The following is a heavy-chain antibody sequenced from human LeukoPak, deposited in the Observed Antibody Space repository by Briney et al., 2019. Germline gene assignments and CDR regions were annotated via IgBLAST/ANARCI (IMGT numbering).Heavy chain of an antibody. Sequence: GGSLRLSCAASGFSLRSSEMNWVRQAPGKGPEWVAHINSADNVEYYTDSVGGRFTMSRDNAKDLLYLHLNSLRDEDTAVYYCARDTVNGPFVISLDLWGQGVLVTVSS. D-gene: IGHD2-8*01. CDR1: GFSLRSSE. CDR2: INSADNVE. CDR3: ARDTVNGPFVISLDL. J-gene: IGHJ5*02. V-gene: IGHV3-48*03.